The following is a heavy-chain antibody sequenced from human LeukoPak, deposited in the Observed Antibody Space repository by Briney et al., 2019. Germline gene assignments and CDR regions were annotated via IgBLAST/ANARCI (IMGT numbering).Heavy chain of an antibody. J-gene: IGHJ3*02. V-gene: IGHV4-34*01. CDR1: GGSFSGYY. CDR2: INHSGST. CDR3: ARGVDIVVVPAARDYSSSYAFDI. Sequence: SETLSLTCAVYGGSFSGYYWSWIRQPPGKGLEWIGEINHSGSTNYNPSLKSRVTISVDTSKNQFSLKLSSVTAADTAVYYCARGVDIVVVPAARDYSSSYAFDIWGQGTMVTVSS. D-gene: IGHD2-2*03.